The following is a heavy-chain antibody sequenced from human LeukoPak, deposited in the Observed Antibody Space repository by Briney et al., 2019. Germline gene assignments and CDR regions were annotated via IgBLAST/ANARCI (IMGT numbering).Heavy chain of an antibody. J-gene: IGHJ4*02. D-gene: IGHD2-15*01. CDR1: GFTVSSNY. V-gene: IGHV3-66*01. CDR3: ARVSAEVGDFDY. CDR2: IYSGGST. Sequence: GGTLRLSCAASGFTVSSNYMSWVRQAPGKGLEWVSVIYSGGSTYYADSVKGRFTISRDNSKNTLYLQMNSLRAEDTAVYYCARVSAEVGDFDYWGQGTLVTVSS.